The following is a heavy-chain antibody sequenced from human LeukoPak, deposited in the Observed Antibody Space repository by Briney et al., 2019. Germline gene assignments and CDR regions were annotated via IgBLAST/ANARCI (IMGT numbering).Heavy chain of an antibody. CDR2: XYYSGST. D-gene: IGHD4-23*01. V-gene: IGHV4-59*12. CDR1: GXSISXXX. Sequence: TXXVXGXSISXXXWSWXXQPXGXXXXXXGYXYYSGSTNYSPSLKSRLTISVDQSRNQFSLRLSSVTAADTATYYCAAWGVDYGGNFDYSDYWGQGTLVTVSS. CDR3: AAWGVDYGGNFDYSDY. J-gene: IGHJ4*02.